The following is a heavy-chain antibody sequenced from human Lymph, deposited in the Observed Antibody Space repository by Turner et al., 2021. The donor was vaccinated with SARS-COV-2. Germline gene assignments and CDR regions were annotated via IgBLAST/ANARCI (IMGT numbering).Heavy chain of an antibody. J-gene: IGHJ6*02. CDR1: GVTFSSHV. CDR2: IIPMFGTA. D-gene: IGHD3-22*01. V-gene: IGHV1-69*01. CDR3: ARVGSSVVPYYYYGMDV. Sequence: QVQLVQSGAEVKKPGSSVKVSCKASGVTFSSHVISWVRPAPGHGLGWMGGIIPMFGTANYAQKFQGRVTITADESTSTAYMELTSLRSEDTAVYYCARVGSSVVPYYYYGMDVWGQGTTVTVSS.